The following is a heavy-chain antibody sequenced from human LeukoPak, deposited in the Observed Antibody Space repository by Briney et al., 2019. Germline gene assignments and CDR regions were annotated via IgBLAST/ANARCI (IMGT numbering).Heavy chain of an antibody. CDR3: ARKDSPEYYFDY. Sequence: PAGSLRLSCAASGFTFSSYWMSWVRQAPGKGLEWVSYISSSGSTIYYADSVKGRFTISRDNAKNSLYLQMNSLRAEDTAVYYCARKDSPEYYFDYWGQGTLVTVSS. V-gene: IGHV3-48*04. D-gene: IGHD1-14*01. J-gene: IGHJ4*02. CDR2: ISSSGSTI. CDR1: GFTFSSYW.